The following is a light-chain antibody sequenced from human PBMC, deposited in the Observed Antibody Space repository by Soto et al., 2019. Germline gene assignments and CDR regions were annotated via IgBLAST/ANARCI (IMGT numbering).Light chain of an antibody. J-gene: IGLJ2*01. V-gene: IGLV7-46*01. CDR1: TGAVTSGHY. CDR3: LLSYSCARV. Sequence: QTVVTQEPSLTVSPGGTVTLTCGSSTGAVTSGHYPYWFQQKPGQAPRTWIYDTSNNHSWTPPRFSGSLLGGKAALTLSGAQPEDEAEYDCLLSYSCARVFGGGTKLTVL. CDR2: DTS.